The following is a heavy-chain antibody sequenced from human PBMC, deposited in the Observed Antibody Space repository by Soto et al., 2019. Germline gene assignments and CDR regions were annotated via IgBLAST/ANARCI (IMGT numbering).Heavy chain of an antibody. D-gene: IGHD7-27*01. Sequence: QVQLAQSGAEVKKPGASVKVSCKGSGYTFTSHLLHWVRQAPGQGPEWMGWINVRNGNARYSVTFQGRVTYTRDTAASTAYMEMNSLTSADTAVYYCVRAWGTDYFDLWGQGTLVTVSS. V-gene: IGHV1-3*01. CDR2: INVRNGNA. J-gene: IGHJ4*02. CDR3: VRAWGTDYFDL. CDR1: GYTFTSHL.